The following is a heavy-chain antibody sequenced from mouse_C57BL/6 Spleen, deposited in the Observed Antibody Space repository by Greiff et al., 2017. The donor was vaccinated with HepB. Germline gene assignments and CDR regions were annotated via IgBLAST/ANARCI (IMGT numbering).Heavy chain of an antibody. V-gene: IGHV1-50*01. CDR3: ARRPLYYDGSSYYFDY. J-gene: IGHJ2*01. CDR2: IDPSDSYT. D-gene: IGHD1-1*01. CDR1: GYTFTSYW. Sequence: VQLQQPGAELVKPGASVKLSSKASGYTFTSYWMQWVKQRPGQGLEWIGEIDPSDSYTNYNQKFKGKATLTVDTASSTAYMQLSSLTSEDSAVYYCARRPLYYDGSSYYFDYRGQGTTRTVSS.